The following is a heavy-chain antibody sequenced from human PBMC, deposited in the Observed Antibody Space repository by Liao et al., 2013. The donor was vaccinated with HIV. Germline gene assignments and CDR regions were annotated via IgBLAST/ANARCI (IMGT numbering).Heavy chain of an antibody. D-gene: IGHD4-23*01. J-gene: IGHJ1*01. CDR3: ARGPGGWQLPARFFEN. V-gene: IGHV4-34*02. Sequence: QVQLQQWGEGLLKPSQTLSLTCAVYGGSFSGSYWSWIRQTPGNGASNGLEVSILVESGVYSQSLRSRTTISMDTSKDQVSLEMTSVTAADTGIYYCARGPGGWQLPARFFENWG. CDR2: SILVESG. CDR1: GGSFSGSY.